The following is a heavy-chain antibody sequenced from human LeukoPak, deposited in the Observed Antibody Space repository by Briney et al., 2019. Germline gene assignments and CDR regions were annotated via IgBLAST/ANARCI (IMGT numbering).Heavy chain of an antibody. J-gene: IGHJ5*02. CDR3: ARGPLRGWFDP. Sequence: PSETLSLTCAVYGDSFSGYYWASVRQPPGKGLGLVGEINHSGRTNYNPSLKSRVTISVDTSKSQFSLDLSSVTAADTAVYYCARGPLRGWFDPWGQGTLVTVSS. CDR2: INHSGRT. CDR1: GDSFSGYY. D-gene: IGHD5-12*01. V-gene: IGHV4-34*01.